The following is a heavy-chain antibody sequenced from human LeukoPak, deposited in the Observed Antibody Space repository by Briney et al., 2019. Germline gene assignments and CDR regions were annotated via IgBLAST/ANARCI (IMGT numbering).Heavy chain of an antibody. D-gene: IGHD1-14*01. CDR3: TRDRSRAEDD. J-gene: IGHJ4*02. V-gene: IGHV3-7*01. Sequence: GGSLRLSCAASGFTFSGHWMSWVRQALGKRLEWVANINQGGSDKYYVDSVKGRFTISRDNANNLLYLQMNSLRGEDTAVYYCTRDRSRAEDDWGQGTLVTVSS. CDR1: GFTFSGHW. CDR2: INQGGSDK.